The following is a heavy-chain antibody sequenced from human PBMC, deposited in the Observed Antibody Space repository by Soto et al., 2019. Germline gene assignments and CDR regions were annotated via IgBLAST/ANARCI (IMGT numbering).Heavy chain of an antibody. Sequence: VASVKVSCKASGYTFTSYGISWVRQAPGQGLEWMGWISAYNGNTNYAQKLQGRVTMTTDTSTSTAYMELRSLRSDDTAVYYCARAHHYSMVRVVTPGVQGWFDPWGQGTLVTVSS. CDR1: GYTFTSYG. J-gene: IGHJ5*02. CDR3: ARAHHYSMVRVVTPGVQGWFDP. CDR2: ISAYNGNT. V-gene: IGHV1-18*04. D-gene: IGHD3-10*01.